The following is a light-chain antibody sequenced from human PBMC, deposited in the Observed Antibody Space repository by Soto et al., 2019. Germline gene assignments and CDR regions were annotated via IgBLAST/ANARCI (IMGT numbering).Light chain of an antibody. V-gene: IGKV3D-11*01. CDR3: QQHTVSMYT. CDR1: QGVSSY. CDR2: DAS. J-gene: IGKJ2*01. Sequence: EIVLTQSPATLSLSPGERATLSCRASQGVSSYLAWYQQKPGQAPRLLIYDASNRATGIPARFSGSGPGTDFTLTISSLEPEDFAVYYCQQHTVSMYTFGQGTKLEIK.